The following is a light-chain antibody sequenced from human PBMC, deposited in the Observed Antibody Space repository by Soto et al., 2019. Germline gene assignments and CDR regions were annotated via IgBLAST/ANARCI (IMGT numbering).Light chain of an antibody. V-gene: IGKV1D-13*01. J-gene: IGKJ1*01. CDR1: QGISSA. Sequence: AIQVTQSPSSLSASVGDRVTITCRASQGISSALAWYQQKPGKAPKLLIYDASSLESGVPSRFSGSGSGTDFTLTISSLQPEDFATYYCQQFNNYWTFGQGTKVDIK. CDR2: DAS. CDR3: QQFNNYWT.